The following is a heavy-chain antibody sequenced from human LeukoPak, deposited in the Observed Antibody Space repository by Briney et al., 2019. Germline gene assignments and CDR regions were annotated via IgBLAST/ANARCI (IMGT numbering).Heavy chain of an antibody. J-gene: IGHJ5*02. CDR3: ARSYLGGTYYDWFDP. Sequence: NPSETLSLTCTVSGGSISDYYWNWIRQPAGKGLEWTGRIYASGSTNYNPSLRSRVTISVDKSKNQFSLKLTSATAADTAVYYCARSYLGGTYYDWFDPWGQGTLVTVSS. V-gene: IGHV4-4*07. D-gene: IGHD1-26*01. CDR1: GGSISDYY. CDR2: IYASGST.